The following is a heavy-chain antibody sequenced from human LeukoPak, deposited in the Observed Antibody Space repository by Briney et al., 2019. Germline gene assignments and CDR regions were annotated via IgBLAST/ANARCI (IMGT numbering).Heavy chain of an antibody. Sequence: GGSLRLSCAASGFTFSSYSMNWVRQAPGKGLEWVSSISSSSSYIYYADSVKGRFTISRDNAKNSLYLQMNSLRAEDTAVYYCARDLSSSWYADFDYWGQGTLVTVSS. D-gene: IGHD6-13*01. CDR3: ARDLSSSWYADFDY. CDR1: GFTFSSYS. V-gene: IGHV3-21*01. J-gene: IGHJ4*02. CDR2: ISSSSSYI.